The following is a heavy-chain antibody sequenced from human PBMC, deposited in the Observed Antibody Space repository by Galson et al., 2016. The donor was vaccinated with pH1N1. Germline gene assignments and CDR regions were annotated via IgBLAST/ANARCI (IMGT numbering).Heavy chain of an antibody. CDR3: ARETDTALVTAFDY. Sequence: LSLTCTVSGGSMTNNYYNWIRQPPGKGLEWIGYIYYSGDTTFNPSLESRVTMSVDTSKNQFSLRLSSVTAADTAVYFCARETDTALVTAFDYWGQGMLVTVSS. CDR1: GGSMTNNY. V-gene: IGHV4-59*01. CDR2: IYYSGDT. J-gene: IGHJ4*02. D-gene: IGHD5-18*01.